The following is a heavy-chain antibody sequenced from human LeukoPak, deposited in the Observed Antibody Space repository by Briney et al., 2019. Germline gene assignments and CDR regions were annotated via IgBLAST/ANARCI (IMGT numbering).Heavy chain of an antibody. CDR3: VRDFSSGTDWFDP. D-gene: IGHD3-3*01. V-gene: IGHV1-69*04. CDR2: IIPILGIA. J-gene: IGHJ5*02. Sequence: ASVKVSCKASGGTFSSYAISWVRQAPGQGLEWMGRIIPILGIANYAQKFQGRVTITADKSTSTAYMELSSLRSEDTAVYYCVRDFSSGTDWFDPWGRGTLVTVSS. CDR1: GGTFSSYA.